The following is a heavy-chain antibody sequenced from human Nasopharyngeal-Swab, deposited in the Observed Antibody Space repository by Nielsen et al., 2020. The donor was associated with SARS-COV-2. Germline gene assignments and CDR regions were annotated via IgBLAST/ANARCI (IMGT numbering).Heavy chain of an antibody. CDR1: GYSFTNYW. CDR2: IYPGDSDT. V-gene: IGHV5-51*01. CDR3: ARHVGSGWYGVDY. J-gene: IGHJ4*02. Sequence: KVSCKGSGYSFTNYWIGWVRQMPGKGLEWMGIIYPGDSDTRYSPSFQGQVTISADKSISTAYLQWSSLKASDTAMYYCARHVGSGWYGVDYWGQGTLVTVSS. D-gene: IGHD6-19*01.